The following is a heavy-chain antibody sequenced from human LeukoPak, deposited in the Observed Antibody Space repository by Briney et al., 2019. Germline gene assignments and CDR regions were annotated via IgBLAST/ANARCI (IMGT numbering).Heavy chain of an antibody. CDR1: GGSFSGYY. J-gene: IGHJ4*02. CDR3: ARVNVDTAMAFDY. V-gene: IGHV4-34*01. D-gene: IGHD5-18*01. CDR2: INHSGST. Sequence: SETLSLTCAVYGGSFSGYYWSWIRQPPGKGLEWIGEINHSGSTNYNPSLKSRVTISVDTSKNQFSLKLSSVTAADTAVYYCARVNVDTAMAFDYWGQGTPVTVSS.